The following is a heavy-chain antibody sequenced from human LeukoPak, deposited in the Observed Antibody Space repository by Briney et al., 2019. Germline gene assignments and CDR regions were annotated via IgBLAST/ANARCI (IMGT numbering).Heavy chain of an antibody. Sequence: GGSLRLFCAASGFTFSSYAMHWVRQAPGKGLEWVAVISYDGSNKYYADSVKGRFTISRDNSKNTLYLQMNSLRAEDTAVYYCARDRSMIVVVILDYWGQGTLVTVSS. D-gene: IGHD3-22*01. CDR3: ARDRSMIVVVILDY. V-gene: IGHV3-30*01. CDR2: ISYDGSNK. CDR1: GFTFSSYA. J-gene: IGHJ4*02.